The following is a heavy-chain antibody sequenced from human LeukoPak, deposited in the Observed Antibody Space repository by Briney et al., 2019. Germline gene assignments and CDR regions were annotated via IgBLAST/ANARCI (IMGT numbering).Heavy chain of an antibody. CDR2: IYTSGST. CDR3: ARVDYDSSGYYYNIHAFDI. CDR1: GGSISSYY. Sequence: SETLSLTCTVSGGSISSYYWSWIRQPAGNGLEWIGRIYTSGSTNYNPSLKSRVTISVDKSKNQFSLKLSSVTAADTAVYYCARVDYDSSGYYYNIHAFDIWGQGTMVTVSS. J-gene: IGHJ3*02. D-gene: IGHD3-22*01. V-gene: IGHV4-4*07.